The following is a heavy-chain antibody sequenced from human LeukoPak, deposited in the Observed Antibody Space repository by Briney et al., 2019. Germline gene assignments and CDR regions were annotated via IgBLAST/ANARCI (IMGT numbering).Heavy chain of an antibody. CDR3: AKGPIYSSGRYVGYYYGMDV. J-gene: IGHJ6*02. D-gene: IGHD6-19*01. V-gene: IGHV3-30*18. CDR2: ISYDGSNK. CDR1: GFTFSSYG. Sequence: GGSLRLSCAASGFTFSSYGMHWVRQAPGKGLEWVAVISYDGSNKYYADSVKGRFTISRDNSKNTLYLQMNSLRAEDTAVYYCAKGPIYSSGRYVGYYYGMDVWGQGTTVTVSS.